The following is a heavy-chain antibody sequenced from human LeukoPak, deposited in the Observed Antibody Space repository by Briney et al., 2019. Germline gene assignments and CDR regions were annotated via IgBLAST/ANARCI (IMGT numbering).Heavy chain of an antibody. CDR3: ARGLRGRSCYLVY. V-gene: IGHV4-34*01. J-gene: IGHJ4*02. D-gene: IGHD2-15*01. Sequence: SETLSLTCAVYGGSFSGYYWSWIRQPPGKGLEWIGEINHSGSTNYNPSLKSRVTISVDTSKNQFSLKLSSVTAADTAVYYCARGLRGRSCYLVYWGQGTLVTVSS. CDR1: GGSFSGYY. CDR2: INHSGST.